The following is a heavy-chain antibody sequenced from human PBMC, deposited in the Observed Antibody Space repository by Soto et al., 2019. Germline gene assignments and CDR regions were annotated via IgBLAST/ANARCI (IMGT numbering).Heavy chain of an antibody. D-gene: IGHD1-1*01. Sequence: SETLSLTCAVYGGSFSGYYWSWIRQPPGKGLEWIGEINHSGSTNYNPSLKSRVTISVDTSKNRFSLKLSSVTAADTAVYYCARGTGTTYYYYGMDVWGQGTTVTVSS. J-gene: IGHJ6*02. CDR1: GGSFSGYY. CDR2: INHSGST. CDR3: ARGTGTTYYYYGMDV. V-gene: IGHV4-34*01.